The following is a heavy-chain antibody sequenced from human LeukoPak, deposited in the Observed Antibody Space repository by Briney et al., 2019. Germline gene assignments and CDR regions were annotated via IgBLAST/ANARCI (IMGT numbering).Heavy chain of an antibody. D-gene: IGHD6-19*01. V-gene: IGHV1-46*01. CDR3: ARDEGIAVAGTRLDP. CDR1: GYTFTSYY. CDR2: INPSGGST. Sequence: ASVRVSCKASGYTFTSYYIHWVRQAPGQGLEWMGIINPSGGSTSYAQKFQGRVTMTRDTSTSTVYMELSSLRSEDTAVYYCARDEGIAVAGTRLDPWGQGTLVTVSS. J-gene: IGHJ5*02.